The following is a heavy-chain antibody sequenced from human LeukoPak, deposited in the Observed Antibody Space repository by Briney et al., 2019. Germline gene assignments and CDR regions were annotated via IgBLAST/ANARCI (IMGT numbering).Heavy chain of an antibody. CDR2: IYYSGST. D-gene: IGHD1-26*01. V-gene: IGHV4-39*01. J-gene: IGHJ4*02. Sequence: SETLSLTCTVSGGSISSGTYYWGWVRQPPGKGLEWIVSIYYSGSTSYNPSLKSRVTISVDTSKKQFSLTLDSVTAADTAVYYCARNASDSGTSYFDYWGQGTLVTVSS. CDR1: GGSISSGTYY. CDR3: ARNASDSGTSYFDY.